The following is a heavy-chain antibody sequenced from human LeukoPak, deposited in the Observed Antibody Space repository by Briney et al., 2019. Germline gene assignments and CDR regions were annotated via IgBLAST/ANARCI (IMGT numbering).Heavy chain of an antibody. J-gene: IGHJ4*02. CDR1: GGSFSGYY. CDR3: ASGGWLRIFDY. Sequence: SETLSLTCAVYGGSFSGYYWSWIRQPPGKGLEWIGEINHSGSTNYNPSLESRVTISVDTSKNQFSLKLSSVTAADTAVYYCASGGWLRIFDYWGQGTLVTVSS. D-gene: IGHD5-12*01. V-gene: IGHV4-34*01. CDR2: INHSGST.